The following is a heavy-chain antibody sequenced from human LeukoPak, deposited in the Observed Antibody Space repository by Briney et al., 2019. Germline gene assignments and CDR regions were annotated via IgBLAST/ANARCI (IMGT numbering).Heavy chain of an antibody. Sequence: GGSLRLSCAASGFTFSSYAMSWVRQAPGKGLEGVSAISGSGGSTYYADSVKGRFTISRDNSKNTLYLQMNSLRAEDTAVYYCAKDRYSSGWYFDYWGQGTLVTVSS. CDR1: GFTFSSYA. CDR3: AKDRYSSGWYFDY. J-gene: IGHJ4*02. D-gene: IGHD6-19*01. V-gene: IGHV3-23*01. CDR2: ISGSGGST.